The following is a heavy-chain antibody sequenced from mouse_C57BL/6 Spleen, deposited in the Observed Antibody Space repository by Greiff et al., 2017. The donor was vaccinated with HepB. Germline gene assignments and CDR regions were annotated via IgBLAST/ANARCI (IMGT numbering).Heavy chain of an antibody. CDR3: ARDGNPGAMDY. D-gene: IGHD2-1*01. CDR1: GFTFSDYY. J-gene: IGHJ4*01. V-gene: IGHV5-16*01. CDR2: INYDGSST. Sequence: EVQLVESEGGLVQPGRSMKLSCTASGFTFSDYYMAWVRQVPEKGLEWVANINYDGSSTYYLDSLKSRFIISRENAKNILYLQMSSLKSEDTATYYCARDGNPGAMDYWGQGTSVTVSS.